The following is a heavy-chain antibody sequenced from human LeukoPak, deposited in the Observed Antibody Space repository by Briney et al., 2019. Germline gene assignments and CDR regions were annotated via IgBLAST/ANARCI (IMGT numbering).Heavy chain of an antibody. CDR2: IFSSGST. Sequence: SETLSLTCTVSGGFISSYYWSWIRQPPGKGLEWIAYIFSSGSTNYNPSLKSRVTISIDTSKNQFSLKLNSVTAADTAVYYCVRWLGYGHLPADYWGQGTLVTVSS. CDR3: VRWLGYGHLPADY. V-gene: IGHV4-59*01. CDR1: GGFISSYY. J-gene: IGHJ4*02. D-gene: IGHD5-18*01.